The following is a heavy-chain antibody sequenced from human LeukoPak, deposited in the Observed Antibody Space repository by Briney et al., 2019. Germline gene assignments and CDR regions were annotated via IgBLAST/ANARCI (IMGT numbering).Heavy chain of an antibody. CDR1: GFPFGNCG. Sequence: GGSLRLSCSASGFPFGNCGMHWVRQAPGKGLEWVALISFDGSTQNSADFVRGRFIISRDNSKNTLHMEMNSLGPEDTAMYYCATDPLRYSSGLETFHIWGQGTMVTVSS. J-gene: IGHJ3*02. D-gene: IGHD5-18*01. CDR3: ATDPLRYSSGLETFHI. CDR2: ISFDGSTQ. V-gene: IGHV3-30*03.